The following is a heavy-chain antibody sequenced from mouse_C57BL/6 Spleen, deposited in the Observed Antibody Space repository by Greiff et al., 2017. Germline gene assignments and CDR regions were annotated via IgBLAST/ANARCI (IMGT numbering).Heavy chain of an antibody. J-gene: IGHJ3*01. CDR2: INPNNGGT. V-gene: IGHV1-18*01. Sequence: EVQLQQSGPELVKPGASVKIPCKASGYTFTDYNMDWVKQSHGKSLEWIGDINPNNGGTIYNQKFKGKATLTVVKSSSTAYMELRSLTSEDTAVYYCARSRTGTWFAYWGQGTLVTVSA. CDR1: GYTFTDYN. D-gene: IGHD4-1*01. CDR3: ARSRTGTWFAY.